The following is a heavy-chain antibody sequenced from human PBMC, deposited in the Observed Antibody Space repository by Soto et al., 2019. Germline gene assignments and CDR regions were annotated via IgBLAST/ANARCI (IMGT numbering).Heavy chain of an antibody. CDR1: GFTFDDYA. J-gene: IGHJ4*02. V-gene: IGHV3-9*01. D-gene: IGHD6-19*01. CDR2: ISWNSGSI. Sequence: VQLVESGGGLAQPGRSLRLSCAASGFTFDDYAMHWVRQAPGKGLEWVSGISWNSGSIAYADSVKGRFTISRDNAKNSLYLQMNILRAEDTALYYCAKDNEQWLAYFDYWGQGTLVTVSS. CDR3: AKDNEQWLAYFDY.